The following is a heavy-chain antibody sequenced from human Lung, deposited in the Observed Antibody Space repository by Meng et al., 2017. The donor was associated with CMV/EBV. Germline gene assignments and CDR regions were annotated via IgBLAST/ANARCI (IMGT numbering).Heavy chain of an antibody. V-gene: IGHV1-69*02. Sequence: SVXVSXKTSGGTFSNYPINWVRQAPGQGLEWMGRFIPMFNISGFAQRFQGRISITADTSTSTRSMELGSLTSEDTAVYFCARGLRYFDWLSPSNYYYGMDVWGQGTXVNVYS. J-gene: IGHJ6*02. CDR3: ARGLRYFDWLSPSNYYYGMDV. CDR2: FIPMFNIS. CDR1: GGTFSNYP. D-gene: IGHD3-9*01.